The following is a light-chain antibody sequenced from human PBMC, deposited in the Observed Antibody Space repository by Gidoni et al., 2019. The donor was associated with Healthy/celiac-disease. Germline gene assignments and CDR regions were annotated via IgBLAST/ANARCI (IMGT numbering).Light chain of an antibody. J-gene: IGKJ1*01. CDR3: QQYNSYSWT. V-gene: IGKV1-5*03. Sequence: DIQMTQSPSTLSASVGDRVPITCRASQSISSWLAWYQQKPGKAPKLLIYKASSLESGVPSRFSGSGSGTEFTLTISSLQPDDFATYYCQQYNSYSWTFGQXTKVEIK. CDR1: QSISSW. CDR2: KAS.